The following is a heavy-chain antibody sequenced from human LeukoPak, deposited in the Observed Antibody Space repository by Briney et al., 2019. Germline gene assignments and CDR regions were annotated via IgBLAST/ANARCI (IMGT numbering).Heavy chain of an antibody. CDR2: IYTTGST. D-gene: IGHD1-14*01. CDR3: ARDRASPQDYYYYMDV. J-gene: IGHJ6*03. V-gene: IGHV4-61*02. Sequence: PSETLSLTCTVSGGSISSGSYYWSWIRQPAGEGLEWIGRIYTTGSTNYNPSLKSRVTVSVDTSKNQFSLKLSSVTAADTAVYYCARDRASPQDYYYYMDVWGKGTTVTVSS. CDR1: GGSISSGSYY.